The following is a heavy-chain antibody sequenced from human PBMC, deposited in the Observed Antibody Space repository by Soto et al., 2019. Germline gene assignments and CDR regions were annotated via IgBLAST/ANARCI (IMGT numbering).Heavy chain of an antibody. J-gene: IGHJ4*02. CDR3: ARVTTSGIPSWVDY. CDR1: GYTFTSYA. V-gene: IGHV7-4-1*01. CDR2: INTNTGNP. Sequence: ASVKVSCKASGYTFTSYAMNWVRQAPGQGLEWMGWINTNTGNPTYAQGFTGRFVFSLDTSVSTAYLQICSLKAEDTAVYYCARVTTSGIPSWVDYWGQGTLVTVSS. D-gene: IGHD1-1*01.